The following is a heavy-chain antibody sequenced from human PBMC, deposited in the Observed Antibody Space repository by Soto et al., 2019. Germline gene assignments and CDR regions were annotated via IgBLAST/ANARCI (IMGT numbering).Heavy chain of an antibody. CDR3: AHTWGLPFDY. J-gene: IGHJ4*02. D-gene: IGHD3-16*01. Sequence: QITLKESGPSLVKPTQPLTLTCTYSGFSLRTTGVGVGWIRQPPGKALEWLGIIYWNDDKRYSPSLKSRFTLTSDISKSYVVLTMTTLDPVDTATYYCAHTWGLPFDYWGQGTLVIVAS. CDR2: IYWNDDK. V-gene: IGHV2-5*01. CDR1: GFSLRTTGVG.